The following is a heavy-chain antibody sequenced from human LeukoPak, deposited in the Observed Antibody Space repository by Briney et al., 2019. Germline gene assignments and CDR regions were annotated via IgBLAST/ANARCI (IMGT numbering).Heavy chain of an antibody. Sequence: GGSLRLSCAASGFTFSSHSMNWVRQAPGKGLEWVSSITSSGRYIYDADSVKGRFTISRDNAKNSLYLQMNSLRAEDTAVYYCARDGSDFFGFDYWGQGTLVTVSS. CDR2: ITSSGRYI. V-gene: IGHV3-21*01. CDR1: GFTFSSHS. CDR3: ARDGSDFFGFDY. D-gene: IGHD3/OR15-3a*01. J-gene: IGHJ4*02.